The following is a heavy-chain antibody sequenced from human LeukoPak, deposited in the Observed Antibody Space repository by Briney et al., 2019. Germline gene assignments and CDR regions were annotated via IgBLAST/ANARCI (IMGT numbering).Heavy chain of an antibody. D-gene: IGHD5-18*01. CDR1: GFTFSSYS. Sequence: PGGSLTLTCAASGFTFSSYSMSWVRQPPGKGLEWVSAISGSGGSTYYADSVKGRFTISRDNSKRTLYLLMNSLRAEDTAVYYCAKDFRRIQLWYYFDYWGQGTLVTVP. V-gene: IGHV3-23*01. J-gene: IGHJ4*02. CDR3: AKDFRRIQLWYYFDY. CDR2: ISGSGGST.